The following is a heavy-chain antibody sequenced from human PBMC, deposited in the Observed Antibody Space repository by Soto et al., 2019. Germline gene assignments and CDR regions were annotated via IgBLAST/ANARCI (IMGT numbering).Heavy chain of an antibody. J-gene: IGHJ4*02. CDR2: IYYSGST. V-gene: IGHV4-59*01. CDR3: ARDQRYSYGYDY. CDR1: GGSISSYY. D-gene: IGHD5-18*01. Sequence: SETLSLTCTVSGGSISSYYWSWIRQPPGKGLEWIGYIYYSGSTNYNPSLKSRVTISVDTSKNQFSLKLSSVTAADTAVYYCARDQRYSYGYDYWGQGTLVTVSS.